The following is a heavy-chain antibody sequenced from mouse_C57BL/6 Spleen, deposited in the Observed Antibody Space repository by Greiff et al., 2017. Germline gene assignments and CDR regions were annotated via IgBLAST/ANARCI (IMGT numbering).Heavy chain of an antibody. V-gene: IGHV1-4*01. CDR1: GYTFTSYT. J-gene: IGHJ4*01. CDR2: INPSSGYT. Sequence: QVQLQQSGAELARPGASVKMSCKASGYTFTSYTMHWVKQRPGQGLEWIGYINPSSGYTKYNQKFKDKATLTADKSSSTAYMQLSSLTSEDSAVYYGARVLDYDYGYAMDYWGQGTSVTVSS. CDR3: ARVLDYDYGYAMDY. D-gene: IGHD2-4*01.